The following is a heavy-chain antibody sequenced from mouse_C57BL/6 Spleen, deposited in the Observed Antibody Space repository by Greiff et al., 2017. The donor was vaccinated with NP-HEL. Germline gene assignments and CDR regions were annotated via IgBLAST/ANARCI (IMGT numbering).Heavy chain of an antibody. J-gene: IGHJ3*01. D-gene: IGHD2-3*01. CDR3: ATDGYLFAY. Sequence: EVQRVESGGDLVKPGGSLKLSCAASGFTFSSYGMSWVRQTPDKRLEWVATISSGGSYTYYPDSVKGRFTISRDNAKNTLYLQMSSLKSEDTAMYYCATDGYLFAYWGQGTLVTVSA. CDR2: ISSGGSYT. V-gene: IGHV5-6*01. CDR1: GFTFSSYG.